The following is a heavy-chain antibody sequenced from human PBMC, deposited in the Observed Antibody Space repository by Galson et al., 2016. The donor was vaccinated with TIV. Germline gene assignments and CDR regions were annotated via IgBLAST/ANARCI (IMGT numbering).Heavy chain of an antibody. Sequence: SVKVSCKASGYTFTSFDISWIRQAPGQGLEWMGWMSPSNGNTGYAQKFRGRITMTRQPSTTTVYMELSGLTSADTAVYYCERGHYYDSSGYSFDFWGQGTLVTVSS. V-gene: IGHV1-8*01. D-gene: IGHD3-22*01. CDR3: ERGHYYDSSGYSFDF. CDR2: MSPSNGNT. J-gene: IGHJ4*02. CDR1: GYTFTSFD.